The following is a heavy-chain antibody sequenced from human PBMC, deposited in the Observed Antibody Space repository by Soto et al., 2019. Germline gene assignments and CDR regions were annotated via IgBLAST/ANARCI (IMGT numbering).Heavy chain of an antibody. J-gene: IGHJ3*01. CDR3: TKGASTSCFSAFDL. CDR2: ISWNSGNI. CDR1: GFTFDDYA. V-gene: IGHV3-9*01. Sequence: EVQLVESGGGVVQPGRSLRLSCTASGFTFDDYAMNWVRQAPGKGLERVSSISWNSGNIVYADSVRGRFTISRDNAKTSLHLQINSLRAEDTALYYCTKGASTSCFSAFDLWGQGTMVTVSS. D-gene: IGHD2-2*01.